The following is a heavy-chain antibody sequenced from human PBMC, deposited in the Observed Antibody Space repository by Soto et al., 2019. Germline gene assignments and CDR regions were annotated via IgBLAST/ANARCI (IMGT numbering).Heavy chain of an antibody. CDR1: GYTLTELS. V-gene: IGHV1-24*01. Sequence: QVQLVQSGAEVKKPGASVKVSCKVSGYTLTELSMHWVRQAPGKGREWMGGFDPEDGETIYAQKFQGRVTMTEDTSTDTAYMELSSLRSEDTAVYYCATVGYYYDSSGYYYPRRWFDPWGQGTLVTVSS. D-gene: IGHD3-22*01. CDR2: FDPEDGET. CDR3: ATVGYYYDSSGYYYPRRWFDP. J-gene: IGHJ5*02.